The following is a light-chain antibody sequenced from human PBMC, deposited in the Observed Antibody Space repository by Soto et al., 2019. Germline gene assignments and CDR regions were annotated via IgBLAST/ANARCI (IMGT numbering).Light chain of an antibody. CDR2: DVS. CDR1: QSITTW. CDR3: QQYNSYSPLT. Sequence: DIQMTQSPSTVSAYVGDSVTITCRASQSITTWLAWYQQRPGKAPKLLIYDVSSLQSGVPSRFSGSGSGTDFTLTISSLQPDDFATYYCQQYNSYSPLTFGEGTKVDIK. J-gene: IGKJ4*01. V-gene: IGKV1-5*01.